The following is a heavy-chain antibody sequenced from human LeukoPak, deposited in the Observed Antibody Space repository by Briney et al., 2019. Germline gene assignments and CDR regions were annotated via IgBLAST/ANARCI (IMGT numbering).Heavy chain of an antibody. CDR1: GFTFSNAW. D-gene: IGHD3-10*01. J-gene: IGHJ4*02. CDR2: IKSKTDGGTT. CDR3: TTGGHGSGSYYQRSDFDY. V-gene: IGHV3-15*01. Sequence: NPGGSLRLSCAASGFTFSNAWMSWVRQAPGKGLEWVGRIKSKTDGGTTDYAAPVKGRFTISRDDSKNTLYLQMNSLKTEDTAVYYCTTGGHGSGSYYQRSDFDYWGQGTLVTVSS.